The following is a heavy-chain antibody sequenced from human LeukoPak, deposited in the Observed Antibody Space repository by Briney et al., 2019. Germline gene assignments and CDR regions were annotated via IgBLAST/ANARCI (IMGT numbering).Heavy chain of an antibody. CDR1: GDSISSGNY. V-gene: IGHV4-38-2*02. CDR2: IFHTGST. J-gene: IGHJ5*02. CDR3: ARSGLGVTTDNWFDP. D-gene: IGHD4-17*01. Sequence: SETLSLTCTVSGDSISSGNYWGWIRQPPGKGLEWIGSIFHTGSTYFNLSLKSRVTISVDTSKNQFSLRLSSVTAADTAVYYCARSGLGVTTDNWFDPWGQGTLVTVSS.